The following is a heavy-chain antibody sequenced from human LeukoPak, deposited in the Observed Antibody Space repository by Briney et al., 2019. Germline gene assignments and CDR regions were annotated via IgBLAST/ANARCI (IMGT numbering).Heavy chain of an antibody. Sequence: PGGSLRLSCAASGFTFSSYAMSWVRQAPGKGLEWVSAISGSGGSTYNADSVKGRFTISRDNSKNTLYLQMNSLRAEDTAVYYCAKDTYYYDSSGSDYWGQGTLVTVSS. CDR3: AKDTYYYDSSGSDY. J-gene: IGHJ4*02. D-gene: IGHD3-22*01. V-gene: IGHV3-23*01. CDR2: ISGSGGST. CDR1: GFTFSSYA.